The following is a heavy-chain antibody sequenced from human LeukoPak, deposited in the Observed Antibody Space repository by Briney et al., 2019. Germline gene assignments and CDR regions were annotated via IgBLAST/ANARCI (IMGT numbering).Heavy chain of an antibody. Sequence: SCKASGYTFSSYAMSWVRQAPGKGLEWVANIKQDGSEKYYVDSVKGRFTISRDNAKNSLFLQMNSLRADDTAVYYCGGIDYWGQGTLVTVSS. J-gene: IGHJ4*02. CDR3: GGIDY. V-gene: IGHV3-7*01. CDR2: IKQDGSEK. CDR1: GYTFSSYA.